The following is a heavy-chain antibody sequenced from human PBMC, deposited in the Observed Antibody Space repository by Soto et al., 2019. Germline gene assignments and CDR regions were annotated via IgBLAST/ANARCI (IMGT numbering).Heavy chain of an antibody. J-gene: IGHJ4*02. CDR1: GFTFSHYL. Sequence: GVSLRLSCAASGFTFSHYLMHWVRQAPGKGLVWVSRIKSDGISTNYADSVKGRFTISRDNAKNTLYLQMNSLRAEDTAVYYCARDNWNSFWGQGTLVTVSS. CDR2: IKSDGIST. CDR3: ARDNWNSF. D-gene: IGHD1-7*01. V-gene: IGHV3-74*01.